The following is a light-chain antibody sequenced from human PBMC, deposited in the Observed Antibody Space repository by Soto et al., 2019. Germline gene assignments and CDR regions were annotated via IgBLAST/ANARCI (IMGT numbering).Light chain of an antibody. V-gene: IGKV1-5*01. CDR1: QSMSSW. CDR3: QQYNSCT. J-gene: IGKJ1*01. CDR2: DAS. Sequence: DIQMTQSPSTLSASVGDRVTITCRASQSMSSWLAWYQQKPGKAPKLLIYDASSLESGVPSRFSGSGSGTEFTLTISSLQPDDFATYYCQQYNSCTFGQGTKVEIK.